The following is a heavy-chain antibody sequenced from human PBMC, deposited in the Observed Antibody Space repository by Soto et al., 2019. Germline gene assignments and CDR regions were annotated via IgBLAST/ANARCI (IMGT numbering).Heavy chain of an antibody. CDR2: IYYGGST. Sequence: PSETKCLTCTVAGGSISGSGYYWGWIRQPPGKGLEWIGSIYYGGSTYYNPSLKSRVTISVDTSKNQFSLKLSSVTAADTAVYYCASAIGADRYCSSTSCYYSFGFDYWGQGTLVTVSS. CDR1: GGSISGSGYY. J-gene: IGHJ4*02. V-gene: IGHV4-39*01. D-gene: IGHD2-2*01. CDR3: ASAIGADRYCSSTSCYYSFGFDY.